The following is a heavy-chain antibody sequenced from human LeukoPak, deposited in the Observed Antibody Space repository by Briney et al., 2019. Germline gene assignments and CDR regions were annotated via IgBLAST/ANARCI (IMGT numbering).Heavy chain of an antibody. J-gene: IGHJ5*02. Sequence: SETLSLTCSVSGASIGSSPYYWTWIRQPAGRGLEWIGHRFTYGPATYSPSFKSRVTISLDTSKNEFSLILTSVTAADTAVYYCARDKGQYGSGTRGFTWFDPWGQGTLVTVSS. V-gene: IGHV4-61*09. CDR2: RFTYGPA. D-gene: IGHD3-10*01. CDR3: ARDKGQYGSGTRGFTWFDP. CDR1: GASIGSSPYY.